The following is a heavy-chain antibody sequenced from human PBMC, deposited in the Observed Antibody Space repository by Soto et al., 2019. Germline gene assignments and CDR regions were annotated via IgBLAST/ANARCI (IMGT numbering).Heavy chain of an antibody. CDR3: ARSPYSSGYYYAIDY. V-gene: IGHV1-46*01. CDR1: GYTFTSYG. CDR2: INPSGGST. Sequence: GASVKVSCKASGYTFTSYGIIWVRQAPGQGLEWMGLINPSGGSTTYAQKFQGRVTMTRDTSTSTVYMDLSSLRSEDTAVYYCARSPYSSGYYYAIDYWGQGTQVTVS. J-gene: IGHJ4*02. D-gene: IGHD3-22*01.